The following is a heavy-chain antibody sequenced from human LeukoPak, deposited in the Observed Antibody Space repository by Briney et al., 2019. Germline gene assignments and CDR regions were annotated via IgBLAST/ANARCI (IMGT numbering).Heavy chain of an antibody. Sequence: PGRSLRLSCAASGFTFDDYAMHWVRQAPGKGLEWVSGISWNSGSIGYADSVKGRFTISRDNAKNSLYLQMNSLRAEDTALYYCAKDGGQRDYFDYWGQGTLVTVSS. V-gene: IGHV3-9*01. CDR1: GFTFDDYA. CDR3: AKDGGQRDYFDY. J-gene: IGHJ4*02. CDR2: ISWNSGSI.